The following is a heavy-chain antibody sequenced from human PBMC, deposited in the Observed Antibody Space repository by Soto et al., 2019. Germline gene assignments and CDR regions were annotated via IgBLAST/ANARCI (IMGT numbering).Heavy chain of an antibody. J-gene: IGHJ3*02. CDR3: ARDALGAFDI. Sequence: PVGSLRLSCAASGFTFSSYAMHWVRQAPGKGLEWVAVISYDGSNKYYADSVKGRFTISRDNSKNTLYLQMNSLRAEDTAVYYCARDALGAFDIWGQGTMVTVSS. CDR1: GFTFSSYA. V-gene: IGHV3-30-3*01. CDR2: ISYDGSNK.